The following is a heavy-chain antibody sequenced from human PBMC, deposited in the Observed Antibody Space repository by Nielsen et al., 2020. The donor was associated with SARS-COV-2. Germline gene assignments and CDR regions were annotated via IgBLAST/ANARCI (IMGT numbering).Heavy chain of an antibody. CDR2: LSNSGGTT. V-gene: IGHV3-23*01. D-gene: IGHD2-2*01. CDR3: AKGGVVVPAASDYYYYGMDV. J-gene: IGHJ6*02. Sequence: WIRQPPGKGLEWASSLSNSGGTTYYADSVKGRFTISRDNSKNTLYLQMNSLRAEDTAVYYCAKGGVVVPAASDYYYYGMDVWGQGTTVTVSS.